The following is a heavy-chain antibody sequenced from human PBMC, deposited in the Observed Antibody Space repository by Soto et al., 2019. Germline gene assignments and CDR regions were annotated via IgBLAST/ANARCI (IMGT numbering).Heavy chain of an antibody. CDR1: GGSISTYY. Sequence: PSETLSLTCTVSGGSISTYYWSWIRRPPGKGLEWIGYIYNSGSTHSNPSLQSRATISVDTSKNQFSLKLSSVTAADTAIYYCARARITMVREVIKYNMDVWGQGTTVTVSS. V-gene: IGHV4-59*01. D-gene: IGHD3-10*01. CDR2: IYNSGST. J-gene: IGHJ6*02. CDR3: ARARITMVREVIKYNMDV.